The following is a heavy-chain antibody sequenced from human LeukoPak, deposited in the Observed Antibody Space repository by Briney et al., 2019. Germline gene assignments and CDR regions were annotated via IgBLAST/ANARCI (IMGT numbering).Heavy chain of an antibody. J-gene: IGHJ4*02. D-gene: IGHD6-19*01. V-gene: IGHV4-59*08. CDR2: IYYSGST. Sequence: SETLSLTCTVSGGSISSYYWSWIRQPPGKGLEWIGYIYYSGSTNYNPSLKSRVTISVDTSKNQFSLKLSSVTAADTAVYYCARYSSGWYYFDYWGQGTLVTVSS. CDR3: ARYSSGWYYFDY. CDR1: GGSISSYY.